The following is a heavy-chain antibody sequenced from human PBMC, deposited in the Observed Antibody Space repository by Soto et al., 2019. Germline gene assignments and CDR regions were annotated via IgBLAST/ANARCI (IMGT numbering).Heavy chain of an antibody. Sequence: ASVKVSCKASGYTFTSYAMYWVRQAPGQRLEWMGWINAGNGNTKYSQKFQGRVTITRDTSASTAYMELSSLRSEDTAVYYCTRDPDGDLDFDYWGQGTLVTVSS. CDR3: TRDPDGDLDFDY. J-gene: IGHJ4*02. D-gene: IGHD4-17*01. CDR1: GYTFTSYA. V-gene: IGHV1-3*01. CDR2: INAGNGNT.